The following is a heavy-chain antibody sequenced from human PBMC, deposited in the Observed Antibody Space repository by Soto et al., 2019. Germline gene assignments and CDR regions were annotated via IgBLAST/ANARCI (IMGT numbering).Heavy chain of an antibody. V-gene: IGHV3-33*01. J-gene: IGHJ6*02. CDR1: GFTFSSYG. Sequence: SLLLCCAASGFTFSSYGMHWVRQAPGKGLEWVAVIWYDGSNKYYADSVKGRFTISRDNSKNTLYLQMNSLRAEDTAVYYCARDQAGMGYYYGMDVWGQGTTVTVSS. CDR3: ARDQAGMGYYYGMDV. D-gene: IGHD3-10*01. CDR2: IWYDGSNK.